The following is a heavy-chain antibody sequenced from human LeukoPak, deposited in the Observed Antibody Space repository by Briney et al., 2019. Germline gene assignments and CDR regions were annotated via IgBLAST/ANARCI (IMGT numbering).Heavy chain of an antibody. Sequence: GSSVKVSCKASGGTSSSYAISWVRQAPGQGLEWMGGIIPIFGTANYAQKFQGRVTITTDESTSTAYMELSSLRSEDTAVYYCARDLRSSSTSFYYYMDVWGKGTTVTVSS. V-gene: IGHV1-69*05. J-gene: IGHJ6*03. D-gene: IGHD2-2*01. CDR3: ARDLRSSSTSFYYYMDV. CDR1: GGTSSSYA. CDR2: IIPIFGTA.